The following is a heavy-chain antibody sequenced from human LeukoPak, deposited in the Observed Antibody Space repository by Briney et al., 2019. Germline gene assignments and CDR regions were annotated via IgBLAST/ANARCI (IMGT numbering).Heavy chain of an antibody. V-gene: IGHV1-69*13. D-gene: IGHD3-10*01. J-gene: IGHJ6*02. CDR1: GYTFTSYG. CDR2: IIPIFGTA. Sequence: GASVKVSCKASGYTFTSYGISWVRQAPGQGLEWMGGIIPIFGTANYAQKFQGRVTITADESTSTAYMELSSLRSEDTAVYYCARDSPMYYYGSGSGEYYYYGMDVWGQGTTVTVSS. CDR3: ARDSPMYYYGSGSGEYYYYGMDV.